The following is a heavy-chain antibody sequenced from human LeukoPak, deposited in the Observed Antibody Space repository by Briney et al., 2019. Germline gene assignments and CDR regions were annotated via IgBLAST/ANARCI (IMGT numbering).Heavy chain of an antibody. CDR2: ISGGGGST. V-gene: IGHV3-43*02. Sequence: PGGSLRLSCAASGFTFDDYAMHWVRQAPGKGLEWVSLISGGGGSTYYADSVKGRFTISRDNSKNSLYLQMNSLRTEDTALYYCAKVGTSGGSYYTTDLYFDYWGQGTLVTVSS. D-gene: IGHD1-26*01. CDR1: GFTFDDYA. CDR3: AKVGTSGGSYYTTDLYFDY. J-gene: IGHJ4*02.